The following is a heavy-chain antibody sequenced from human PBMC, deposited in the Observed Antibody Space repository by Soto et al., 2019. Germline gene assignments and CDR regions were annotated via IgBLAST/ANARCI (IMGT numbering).Heavy chain of an antibody. D-gene: IGHD6-19*01. V-gene: IGHV3-7*01. J-gene: IGHJ4*02. CDR2: IKQDGSEK. Sequence: EVQLVESGGGLVQPGGSLRLSCAASGFTFSSYWMSWVRQAPGKGLEWVANIKQDGSEKYYVDSVKGRFTIARDNAKNSLYLQMNSLRAEDTAVYYCASFEWLGDFDYWGQGTLVTVSS. CDR3: ASFEWLGDFDY. CDR1: GFTFSSYW.